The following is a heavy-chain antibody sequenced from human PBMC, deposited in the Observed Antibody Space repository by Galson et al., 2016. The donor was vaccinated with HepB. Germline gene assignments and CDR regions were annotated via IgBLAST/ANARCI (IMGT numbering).Heavy chain of an antibody. CDR1: GITFTTYD. V-gene: IGHV3-30*04. J-gene: IGHJ6*02. CDR2: ISHDGNKK. Sequence: SLRLSCAASGITFTTYDLHWVRQAPGKGLEWVALISHDGNKKYYADSVKGRFTISRDNSKNTLDLQMNSLRVEDTAVYYCARDLNPDYHYYGMDVWGQGTTVTVSS. CDR3: ARDLNPDYHYYGMDV.